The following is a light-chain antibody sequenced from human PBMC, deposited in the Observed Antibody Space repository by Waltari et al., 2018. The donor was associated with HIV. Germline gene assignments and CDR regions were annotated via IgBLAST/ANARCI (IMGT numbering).Light chain of an antibody. V-gene: IGLV2-23*02. Sequence: QSALTQPASVSGSFGQSITISCTGTSSDVGSYNLVSWYQYHPGKAPKLIIYEVSKRPAGGSNRFSGSKSGNPASLTVAGLQAEDEAHYYCCSYARSGIPFGGGTKLTGL. CDR2: EVS. J-gene: IGLJ2*01. CDR1: SSDVGSYNL. CDR3: CSYARSGIP.